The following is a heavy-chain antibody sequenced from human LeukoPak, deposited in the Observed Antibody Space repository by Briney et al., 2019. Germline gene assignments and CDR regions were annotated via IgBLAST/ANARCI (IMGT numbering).Heavy chain of an antibody. CDR3: ARFCGSTSWHSGYYYGIDV. CDR1: GFTFSPSW. Sequence: GSLRLTCAASGFTFSPSWMHWVRQAPGKGLEWIGEIYHSGSTNYNPSLESRVTVSVDKSKNQFSLDLSSVTAADTAVYYCARFCGSTSWHSGYYYGIDVWGQGTTVTVSS. J-gene: IGHJ6*02. V-gene: IGHV4-4*02. CDR2: IYHSGST. D-gene: IGHD2-2*01.